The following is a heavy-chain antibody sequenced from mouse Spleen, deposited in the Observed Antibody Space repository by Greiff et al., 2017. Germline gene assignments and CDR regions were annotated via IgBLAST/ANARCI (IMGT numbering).Heavy chain of an antibody. Sequence: EVQLQESGPGLVKPSQSLSLTCSVTGYSITSGYYWNWIRQFPGNKLEWMGYISYDGSNNYNPSLKNRISITRDTSKNQFFLKLNSVTTEDTATYYCAREEYGNYPYFDYWGQGTTLTVSS. CDR3: AREEYGNYPYFDY. CDR2: ISYDGSN. V-gene: IGHV3-6*01. J-gene: IGHJ2*01. D-gene: IGHD2-10*02. CDR1: GYSITSGYY.